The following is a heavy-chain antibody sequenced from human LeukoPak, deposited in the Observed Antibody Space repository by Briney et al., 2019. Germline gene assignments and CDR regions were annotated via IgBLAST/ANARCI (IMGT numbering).Heavy chain of an antibody. CDR3: ARMYYDFRSGYSITYSYYYYMDV. J-gene: IGHJ6*03. CDR1: GGSISSYY. CDR2: IYYSGST. D-gene: IGHD3-3*01. V-gene: IGHV4-59*01. Sequence: PSETLSLTCTVSGGSISSYYWSWIRQPPGKGLEWIGYIYYSGSTNYNPSLKSRVTISVDTSKNQFSLKLSSVTAADTAVYYCARMYYDFRSGYSITYSYYYYMDVWGKGTTVTVSS.